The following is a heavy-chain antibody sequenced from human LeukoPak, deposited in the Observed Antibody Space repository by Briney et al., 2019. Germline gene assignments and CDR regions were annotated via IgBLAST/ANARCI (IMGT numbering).Heavy chain of an antibody. Sequence: PGGSLRLSCAASGFTFSSYAMSWVRQAPGKGLEWVANIKQDGSEKYYVDSVKGRFTISRDNAKNSLYLQMNSLRAEDTAVYYCARDRTGRGYSGYDAFDIWGQGTMVTVSS. J-gene: IGHJ3*02. V-gene: IGHV3-7*01. CDR2: IKQDGSEK. CDR3: ARDRTGRGYSGYDAFDI. D-gene: IGHD5-12*01. CDR1: GFTFSSYA.